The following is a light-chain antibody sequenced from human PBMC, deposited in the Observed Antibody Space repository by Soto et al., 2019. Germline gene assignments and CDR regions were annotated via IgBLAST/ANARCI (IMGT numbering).Light chain of an antibody. CDR2: GAS. V-gene: IGKV3-15*01. CDR1: QSVSSD. CDR3: QQYNYWPPKQYT. J-gene: IGKJ2*01. Sequence: EIVMTQSPATLSVSPGERVTLSCRASQSVSSDLAWYQYKPGQAPRLLIYGASTRATGTPARFSGSGSGTEFSLIISSLQSEDFAVYYCQQYNYWPPKQYTFGQGTKLEIK.